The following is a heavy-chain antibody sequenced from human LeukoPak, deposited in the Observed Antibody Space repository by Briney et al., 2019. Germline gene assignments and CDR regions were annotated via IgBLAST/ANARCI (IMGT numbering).Heavy chain of an antibody. CDR2: ISSSSTTI. V-gene: IGHV3-48*04. Sequence: PGGSLRLSCAASGFIFSSYSMKWVRQAPGKGLEWVSYISSSSTTIYYADSVKGRFTISRDNAKNSLYLQMNSLRAEDTAVYYCARDLSYYYDSSGPYWGQGTLVTVSS. D-gene: IGHD3-22*01. CDR3: ARDLSYYYDSSGPY. J-gene: IGHJ4*02. CDR1: GFIFSSYS.